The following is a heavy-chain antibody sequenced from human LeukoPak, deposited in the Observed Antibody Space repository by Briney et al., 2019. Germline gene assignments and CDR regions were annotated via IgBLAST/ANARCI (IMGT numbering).Heavy chain of an antibody. CDR3: ASSDGSGSYYTFDY. CDR2: IKQDGSEK. Sequence: GGSLRLSCAASGFTFSSYGMSWVRQAPGKGLEWVANIKQDGSEKYYVDSVKGRFTISRDNAKNSLYLQMNSLRAEDTAVYYCASSDGSGSYYTFDYWGQGTLVTVSS. CDR1: GFTFSSYG. D-gene: IGHD3-10*01. J-gene: IGHJ4*02. V-gene: IGHV3-7*01.